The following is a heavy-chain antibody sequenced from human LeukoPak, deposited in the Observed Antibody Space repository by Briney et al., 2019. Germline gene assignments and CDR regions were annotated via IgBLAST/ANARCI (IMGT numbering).Heavy chain of an antibody. CDR1: GFTFSSYA. J-gene: IGHJ4*02. V-gene: IGHV3-30-3*01. Sequence: PGGSLRLSCAASGFTFSSYAMHWVRQAPGKGLEWVAVISYDGSNKYYADSVKGRFTISRDNSKNTLYLQMNSLRAEDTAVYYCARDSGSPNDQQEYFDYWGQGTLVTVSS. CDR3: ARDSGSPNDQQEYFDY. D-gene: IGHD1-1*01. CDR2: ISYDGSNK.